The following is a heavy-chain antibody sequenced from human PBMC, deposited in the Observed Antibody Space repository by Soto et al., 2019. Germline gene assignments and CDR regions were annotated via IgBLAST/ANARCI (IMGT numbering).Heavy chain of an antibody. J-gene: IGHJ6*02. Sequence: GGSLRLSCAASGFTSSSYSINWVRQAPGKGLEWFSYITSDSSTISYADSVEGRFTVSRDNAKNSLYLQMNSLRDEDTAVYYCARVGRGVYGMDVWGQGTSVTVSS. V-gene: IGHV3-48*02. CDR1: GFTSSSYS. CDR3: ARVGRGVYGMDV. CDR2: ITSDSSTI. D-gene: IGHD2-8*01.